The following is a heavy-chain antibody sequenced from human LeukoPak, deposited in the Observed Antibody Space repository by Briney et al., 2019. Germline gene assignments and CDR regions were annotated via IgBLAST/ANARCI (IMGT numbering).Heavy chain of an antibody. V-gene: IGHV4-34*01. CDR3: AVSFHIPAATG. D-gene: IGHD2-2*01. CDR1: GGSFSGYY. J-gene: IGHJ4*02. Sequence: PSETLSLTCAVYGGSFSGYYWSWIRQPPGKGLEWIGEINHSGSTNYNPSLKSRVTISVDTSKNQFSLKLSSVTAADTAVYYCAVSFHIPAATGWGQGTLVTVSS. CDR2: INHSGST.